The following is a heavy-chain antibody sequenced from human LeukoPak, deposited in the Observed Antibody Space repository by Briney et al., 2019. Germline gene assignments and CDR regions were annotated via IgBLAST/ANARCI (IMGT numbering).Heavy chain of an antibody. Sequence: GGSLRLSCAASGFTFSSYWMSWVRQAPGKGLEWVANINQDGSAKYYVDSVKGRFTISRDNAKNSLYLQMNSLRVEDTAVCYCARAKPKNMVRGLIMRRESRYYFDYWGQGTLVTVSS. J-gene: IGHJ4*02. CDR2: INQDGSAK. V-gene: IGHV3-7*03. CDR3: ARAKPKNMVRGLIMRRESRYYFDY. CDR1: GFTFSSYW. D-gene: IGHD3-10*01.